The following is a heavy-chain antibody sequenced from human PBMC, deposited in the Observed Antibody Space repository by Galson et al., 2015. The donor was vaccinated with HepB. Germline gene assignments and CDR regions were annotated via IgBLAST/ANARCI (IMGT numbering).Heavy chain of an antibody. J-gene: IGHJ4*02. D-gene: IGHD3-22*01. CDR1: GYTFTTYY. Sequence: SVKVSCKAPGYTFTTYYMHWVRQAPGQGLEWMGVINPSGGSTSYAQNFQGRVTMTRDTSTSTVYMELSSLRSEDTAVYYCARDLPDYYDSSGPSFDYWGQGILVTVSS. CDR2: INPSGGST. V-gene: IGHV1-46*01. CDR3: ARDLPDYYDSSGPSFDY.